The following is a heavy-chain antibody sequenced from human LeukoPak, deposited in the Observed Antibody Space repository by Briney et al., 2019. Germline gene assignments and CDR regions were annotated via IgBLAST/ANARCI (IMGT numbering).Heavy chain of an antibody. D-gene: IGHD5-18*01. J-gene: IGHJ4*02. CDR2: ISGSGGST. V-gene: IGHV3-23*01. Sequence: GGSLRLSCAASGFTFSSYAMSWVRQAPGKGLEWVSAISGSGGSTYYADSVKGRFTISRDNSKNTLYLQMNSLRAEDTAVYYCAKSPSGYSSLPEGYWGQGTLVTVSS. CDR3: AKSPSGYSSLPEGY. CDR1: GFTFSSYA.